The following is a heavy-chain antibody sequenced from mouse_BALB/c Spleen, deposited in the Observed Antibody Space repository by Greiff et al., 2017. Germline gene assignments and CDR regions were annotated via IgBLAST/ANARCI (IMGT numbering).Heavy chain of an antibody. CDR2: ISSGSSTI. CDR1: GFTFSSFG. V-gene: IGHV5-17*02. J-gene: IGHJ2*01. CDR3: ARSRYDGYFDY. D-gene: IGHD2-14*01. Sequence: EVQVVASGGGLVQPGGSRKLSCAASGFTFSSFGMHWVRQAPEKGLEWVAYISSGSSTIYYADTVKGRFTISRDNPKNTLFLQMTSLRSEDTAMYYCARSRYDGYFDYWGQGTTLTVSS.